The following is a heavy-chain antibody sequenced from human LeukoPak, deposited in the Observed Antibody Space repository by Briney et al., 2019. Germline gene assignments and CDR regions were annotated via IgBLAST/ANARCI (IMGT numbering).Heavy chain of an antibody. CDR2: IDWDDDK. V-gene: IGHV2-70*01. CDR1: GFSLSTSGMC. Sequence: RRSGPTLVNPTQTLTLTCTFSGFSLSTSGMCVSWIRQPPGKALGWLALIDWDDDKYYSTSLKTRLTISKDTSKNQVVLTMTNMDPVDTATYYCARTTYGDYTLLWAFDIWGQGTMVTASS. J-gene: IGHJ3*02. CDR3: ARTTYGDYTLLWAFDI. D-gene: IGHD4-17*01.